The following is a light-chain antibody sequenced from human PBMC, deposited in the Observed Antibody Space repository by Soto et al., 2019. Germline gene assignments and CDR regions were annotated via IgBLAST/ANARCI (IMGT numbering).Light chain of an antibody. J-gene: IGLJ1*01. CDR3: SPSTTGSTPFV. CDR1: SSDVGGYNY. CDR2: EVS. V-gene: IGLV2-14*01. Sequence: QSVLTQPASVSGSPGQSITISCTGTSSDVGGYNYVSWYQQHPGKAPKLMIYEVSNRPSGVSNRFSGSKSGNTASLTISGLQAEAEADYYCSPSTTGSTPFVFGTGTKVTVL.